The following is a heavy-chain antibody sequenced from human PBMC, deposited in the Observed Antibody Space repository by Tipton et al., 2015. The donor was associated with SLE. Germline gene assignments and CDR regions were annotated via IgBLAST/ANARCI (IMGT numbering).Heavy chain of an antibody. CDR1: GYTFTSYY. Sequence: QLVQSGAEVKKPGASVKVSCKASGYTFTSYYMHWVRQAPGQGLEWMGIINPSGGSTSYAQKFQGRVTMTRDTSTSTVYMELSSLRSEDTAVYYCARSRLEYYDFWSGYHGAFDIWGQGTMVTVSS. CDR3: ARSRLEYYDFWSGYHGAFDI. D-gene: IGHD3-3*01. V-gene: IGHV1-46*01. CDR2: INPSGGST. J-gene: IGHJ3*02.